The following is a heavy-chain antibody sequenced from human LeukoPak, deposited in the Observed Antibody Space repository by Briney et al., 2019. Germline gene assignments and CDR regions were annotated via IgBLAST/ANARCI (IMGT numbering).Heavy chain of an antibody. J-gene: IGHJ4*02. V-gene: IGHV1-69*04. Sequence: ASVKVSCKASGGTFSSYAISWVRQAPGQGLEWMGRIIPILGIANYAQKFQGRVTITADKSTSTAYMELSSLRSEDTAVYYCATAVVAATQFDYWGQGTLVTVSS. CDR3: ATAVVAATQFDY. D-gene: IGHD2-15*01. CDR1: GGTFSSYA. CDR2: IIPILGIA.